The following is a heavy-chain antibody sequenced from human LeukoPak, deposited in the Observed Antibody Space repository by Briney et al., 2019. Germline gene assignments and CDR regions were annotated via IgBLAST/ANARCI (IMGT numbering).Heavy chain of an antibody. D-gene: IGHD1-26*01. V-gene: IGHV1-69*05. Sequence: GASVTVSCKASGGTFISYAISWVRQAPGQGLEWMGGIIPIFGTANYAQKFQGRVTITTDESTSTAYMELSSLRSEDTAVYYCARVSAYRLVGATYNWFDPWGQGTLVTVSS. CDR2: IIPIFGTA. CDR3: ARVSAYRLVGATYNWFDP. CDR1: GGTFISYA. J-gene: IGHJ5*02.